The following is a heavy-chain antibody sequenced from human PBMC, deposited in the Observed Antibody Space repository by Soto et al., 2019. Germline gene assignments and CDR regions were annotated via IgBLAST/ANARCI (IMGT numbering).Heavy chain of an antibody. Sequence: EAQMVESGGGLVQPGGSLRLSCAASGFTFSTYWIHWVRQAPGKGLVWVSRINGDGTSTSYADSVKGRFTISRDNAKSTLYLQMNSLGADDTAVYYCVRSFYDSSGSCGRFDYWGQGTLVTVS. D-gene: IGHD3-22*01. CDR2: INGDGTST. CDR3: VRSFYDSSGSCGRFDY. V-gene: IGHV3-74*01. CDR1: GFTFSTYW. J-gene: IGHJ4*02.